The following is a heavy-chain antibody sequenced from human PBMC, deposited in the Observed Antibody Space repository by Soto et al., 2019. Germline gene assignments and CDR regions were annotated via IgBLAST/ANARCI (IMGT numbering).Heavy chain of an antibody. V-gene: IGHV3-30-3*01. CDR2: ISYDGSNK. Sequence: PGGSLRLPCAASGFNFSSYALHWVRQDPGKGLEWVAVISYDGSNKYYADFVKGRFTISRDNSKNTLYLQMNSLRAEDTAVYYCTRSVVVPAAIFWFDPWGQGTLVTVSS. CDR1: GFNFSSYA. D-gene: IGHD2-2*01. J-gene: IGHJ5*02. CDR3: TRSVVVPAAIFWFDP.